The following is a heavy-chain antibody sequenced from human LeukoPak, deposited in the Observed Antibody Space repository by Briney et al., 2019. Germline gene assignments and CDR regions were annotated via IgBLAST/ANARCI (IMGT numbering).Heavy chain of an antibody. D-gene: IGHD5-12*01. CDR3: AKSYNGYESKPDY. Sequence: GGSLRLSCAASGFTFSSHLMHWVRQAPGKGLVWVSRISSDGTYTNYADSVRGRFTLSRDNSKNTLYLQMNSLRAEDTAVYYCAKSYNGYESKPDYWGQGTLVTVSS. J-gene: IGHJ4*02. CDR1: GFTFSSHL. CDR2: ISSDGTYT. V-gene: IGHV3-74*01.